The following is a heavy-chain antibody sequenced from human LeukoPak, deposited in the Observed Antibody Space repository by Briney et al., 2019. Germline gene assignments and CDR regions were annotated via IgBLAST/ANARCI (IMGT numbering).Heavy chain of an antibody. CDR1: GFTFSSYA. D-gene: IGHD6-13*01. V-gene: IGHV3-23*01. CDR2: ISGSGGST. J-gene: IGHJ4*02. CDR3: ATSGRSWAYYFDY. Sequence: GGSLRLSCAASGFTFSSYAMSWVRQAPGEGLEWVSAISGSGGSTYYTDSVKGRFTISRDNSKNTLYLQMNSLRAEDTAVYYCATSGRSWAYYFDYWGQGTLVTVSS.